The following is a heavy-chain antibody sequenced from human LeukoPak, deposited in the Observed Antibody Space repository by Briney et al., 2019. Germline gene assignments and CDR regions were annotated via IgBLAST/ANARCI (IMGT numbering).Heavy chain of an antibody. CDR3: GADSMPRGVFSYAFDI. J-gene: IGHJ3*02. CDR2: IVVGSGDT. D-gene: IGHD3-10*01. CDR1: GFTFTSSA. Sequence: SVKVSCKASGFTFTSSAVQWVRQARGQRLEWIGWIVVGSGDTNSAQMFQERVTITRDMSTRTAYMELSSLRSEDTAVYYCGADSMPRGVFSYAFDIWGQGTMVTVS. V-gene: IGHV1-58*01.